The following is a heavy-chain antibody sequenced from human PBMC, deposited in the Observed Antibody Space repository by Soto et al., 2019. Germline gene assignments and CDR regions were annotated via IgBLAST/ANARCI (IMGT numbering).Heavy chain of an antibody. CDR2: IYHSGST. Sequence: SETLSLTCTVSGGSISSSSYYWGWVRQPPGKGLEWIGEIYHSGSTNYNPSLKSRVTISVDKSKNQFSLKLSSVTAADTAVYYCARDLASGTIYYWGQGTLVTVS. D-gene: IGHD1-7*01. V-gene: IGHV4-39*07. CDR1: GGSISSSSYY. J-gene: IGHJ4*02. CDR3: ARDLASGTIYY.